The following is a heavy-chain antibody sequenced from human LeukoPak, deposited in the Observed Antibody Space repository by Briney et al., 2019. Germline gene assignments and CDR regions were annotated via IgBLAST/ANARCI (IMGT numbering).Heavy chain of an antibody. D-gene: IGHD2-8*01. J-gene: IGHJ4*02. V-gene: IGHV4-4*02. CDR2: VSLSGLT. CDR3: SRENGAFSPLGY. CDR1: GGSITSTNW. Sequence: SGTLSLTCGGSGGSITSTNWWSWVRQPPGQGLEWIGEVSLSGLTNYNPSLSSRVIMALDTSKNHLSLHLTSVTAADTAVYYCSRENGAFSPLGYWGQGYLVTVLS.